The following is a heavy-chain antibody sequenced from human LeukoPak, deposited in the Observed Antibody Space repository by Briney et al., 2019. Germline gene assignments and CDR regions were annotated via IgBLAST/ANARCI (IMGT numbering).Heavy chain of an antibody. CDR3: ARSGGGSERWFDP. D-gene: IGHD2-15*01. Sequence: GESLKISCKASGYNFITYWIIWIRQMPGKGLEWMGIIYPGDSDIRYSPSFQGDVTISADKSITTAYLQWSSLKAWHTAMYYCARSGGGSERWFDPWGQGTLVTVSS. CDR2: IYPGDSDI. V-gene: IGHV5-51*01. CDR1: GYNFITYW. J-gene: IGHJ5*02.